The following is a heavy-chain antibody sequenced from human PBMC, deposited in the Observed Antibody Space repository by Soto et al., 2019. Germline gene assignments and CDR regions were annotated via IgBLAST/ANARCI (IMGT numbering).Heavy chain of an antibody. J-gene: IGHJ6*02. CDR1: GYSFTSYW. V-gene: IGHV5-51*01. CDR3: ARHETSTEEGGYYYGMDV. Sequence: PGESLKISCKGSGYSFTSYWIGWVRQMPGKGLEWMGIIYPGDSDTRYSPSFQGQVTISADKSISTAYLQWSSLKASDTAMYYCARHETSTEEGGYYYGMDVWGQGTTVTVSS. CDR2: IYPGDSDT. D-gene: IGHD4-4*01.